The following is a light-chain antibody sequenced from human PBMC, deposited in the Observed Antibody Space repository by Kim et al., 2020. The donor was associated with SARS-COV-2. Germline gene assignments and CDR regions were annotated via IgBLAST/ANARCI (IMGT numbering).Light chain of an antibody. Sequence: ATINCKSSQSVLYSSNNKNYLAWYQQKPGQPPKLVIYWASTRESGVPDRFGGSGSGTDFTLTISSLQAEDVAVYYCQQYYVTPLTFGGGTKVEIK. J-gene: IGKJ4*01. CDR1: QSVLYSSNNKNY. CDR3: QQYYVTPLT. V-gene: IGKV4-1*01. CDR2: WAS.